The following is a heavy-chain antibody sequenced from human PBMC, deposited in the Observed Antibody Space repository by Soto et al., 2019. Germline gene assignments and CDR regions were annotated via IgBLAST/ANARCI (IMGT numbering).Heavy chain of an antibody. CDR1: GGSISTYY. D-gene: IGHD4-17*01. CDR2: IHYSGST. V-gene: IGHV4-59*08. CDR3: ARSDYGDFLNAFDT. Sequence: QVQLQESGPGLVKPSETLSLTCSVSGGSISTYYWSWIRQPPGKGLAWIGYIHYSGSTKYNPSLKSRITMSLETSKNQCSLRLSFVTAADTAVYYCARSDYGDFLNAFDTWGQGTMVTVSS. J-gene: IGHJ3*02.